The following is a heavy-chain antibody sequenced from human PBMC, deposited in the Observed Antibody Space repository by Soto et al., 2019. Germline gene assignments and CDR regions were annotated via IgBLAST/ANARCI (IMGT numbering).Heavy chain of an antibody. CDR2: INHSGST. CDR3: ASSQGVVVPAANFDY. V-gene: IGHV4-34*01. D-gene: IGHD2-2*01. Sequence: SETLSLTCAVYGGSFSGYYWSWIRQPPGKGLEWIGEINHSGSTNYNPSLKSRVTISVDTSKNQFSLKLSSVTAADTAVYYCASSQGVVVPAANFDYWGQGTLVTSPQ. CDR1: GGSFSGYY. J-gene: IGHJ4*02.